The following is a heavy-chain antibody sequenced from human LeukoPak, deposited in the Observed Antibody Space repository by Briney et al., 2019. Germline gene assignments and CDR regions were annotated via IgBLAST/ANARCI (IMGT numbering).Heavy chain of an antibody. CDR1: GFTFSIYG. CDR3: ARDPIMLPHDSSGYYDY. D-gene: IGHD3-22*01. V-gene: IGHV3-30*03. CDR2: ISSDGRNK. J-gene: IGHJ4*02. Sequence: PGGSLRLSCVASGFTFSIYGMHWVRQAPGKGLEWVAYISSDGRNKYYAESVKGRFTISRDNSKNTLYLQMNSLRAEDTAVYYCARDPIMLPHDSSGYYDYWGQGTLVTVSS.